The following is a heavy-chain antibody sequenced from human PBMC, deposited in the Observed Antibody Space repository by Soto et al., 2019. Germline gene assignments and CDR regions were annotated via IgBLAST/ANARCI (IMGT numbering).Heavy chain of an antibody. CDR2: ISSDGSNK. Sequence: QVQLVESGGGVVQPGKSLRLSCAASGFTFSDYTINWVRQAPGKGLEWVALISSDGSNKYYADSVKGRFTISSDTSRNTLYLQMNSLRAEDTAVYYCARDRKTYYDFWSGYLTGYWGQGTLVTVSS. CDR1: GFTFSDYT. V-gene: IGHV3-30-3*01. D-gene: IGHD3-3*01. CDR3: ARDRKTYYDFWSGYLTGY. J-gene: IGHJ4*02.